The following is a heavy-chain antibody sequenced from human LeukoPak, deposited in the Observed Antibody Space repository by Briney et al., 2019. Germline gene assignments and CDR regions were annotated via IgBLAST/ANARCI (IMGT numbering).Heavy chain of an antibody. CDR1: GYSISSGYY. CDR3: ARCGYYYGRFDP. V-gene: IGHV4-38-2*02. Sequence: SETLSLTCTVSGYSISSGYYWGWIRQPPGKGLEWIGSIYHSGSTYYNPSLKSRVTISVDTSKNQFSLKLSSVTAADTAVYYCARCGYYYGRFDPWGQGTLVTVSS. J-gene: IGHJ5*02. CDR2: IYHSGST. D-gene: IGHD3-22*01.